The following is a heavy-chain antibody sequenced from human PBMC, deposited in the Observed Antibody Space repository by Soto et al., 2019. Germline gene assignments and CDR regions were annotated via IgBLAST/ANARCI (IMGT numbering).Heavy chain of an antibody. CDR1: VFTFDDYA. CDR3: AKDPSRAYSSGWYYIDY. J-gene: IGHJ4*02. D-gene: IGHD6-19*01. Sequence: GGSLRLSCAASVFTFDDYAMHWVRQAPGKGLEWVSGISWNSGSIGYADSVKGRFTISRDNAKNSLYLQMNSLRAEDTALYYCAKDPSRAYSSGWYYIDYWGQGTLVTVSS. CDR2: ISWNSGSI. V-gene: IGHV3-9*01.